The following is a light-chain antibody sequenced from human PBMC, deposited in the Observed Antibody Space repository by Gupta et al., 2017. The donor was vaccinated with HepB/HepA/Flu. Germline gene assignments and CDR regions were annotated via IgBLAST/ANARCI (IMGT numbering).Light chain of an antibody. V-gene: IGKV3-20*01. CDR1: QSVYNNY. J-gene: IGKJ2*01. Sequence: IVLPQSPGSLSLSPGEAATLSCRATQSVYNNYLTWYQQKPGQAPSLLIPGASTRATGIPDRFSGTGSGTDFTLTISSLEPEDLAVYYCQQHGSAPYTFGQGTKLEIK. CDR2: GAS. CDR3: QQHGSAPYT.